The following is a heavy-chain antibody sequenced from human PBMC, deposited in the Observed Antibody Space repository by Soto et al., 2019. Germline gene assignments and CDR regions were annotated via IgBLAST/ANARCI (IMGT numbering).Heavy chain of an antibody. CDR2: ISAYNGNT. Sequence: QVPLVQSGAEVKKPGASVKVSCKASGYTFTSYGISWVRQAPGQGLEWMGWISAYNGNTNYAQKLQGRVTMTTDTSTSTAYMELRSLRSDDTAVYYCARQLYYDFWSGYSPQYYFDYWGQGTLVTVSS. V-gene: IGHV1-18*01. CDR3: ARQLYYDFWSGYSPQYYFDY. D-gene: IGHD3-3*01. CDR1: GYTFTSYG. J-gene: IGHJ4*02.